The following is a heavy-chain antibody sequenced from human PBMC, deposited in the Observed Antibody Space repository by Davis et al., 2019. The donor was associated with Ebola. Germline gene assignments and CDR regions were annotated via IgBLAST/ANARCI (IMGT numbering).Heavy chain of an antibody. J-gene: IGHJ4*02. CDR3: ARDGREAAAGSLDY. CDR2: INSDGSST. D-gene: IGHD6-13*01. CDR1: GFTFSSYW. Sequence: GESLKISCAASGFTFSSYWMHWVRQAPGKGLVWVSRINSDGSSTSYADSVKGRFTISRDNAKNTLYLQMNSLRAEDTAVYYCARDGREAAAGSLDYWGQGTLVTVSS. V-gene: IGHV3-74*01.